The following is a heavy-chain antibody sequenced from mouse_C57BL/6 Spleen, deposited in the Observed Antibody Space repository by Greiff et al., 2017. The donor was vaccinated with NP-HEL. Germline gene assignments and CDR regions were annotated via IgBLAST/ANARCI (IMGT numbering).Heavy chain of an antibody. V-gene: IGHV1-50*01. J-gene: IGHJ2*01. CDR2: IDPSDSYT. CDR1: GYTFTSYW. Sequence: VQLQQSGAELVKPGASVKLSCKASGYTFTSYWMQWVKQRPGQGLEWIGEIDPSDSYTNYNQKFKGKATLTVDTSSSTAYMQLSSLTSEDSAVYYCARGGYGYDDYFDYWGQGTTLTVSS. CDR3: ARGGYGYDDYFDY. D-gene: IGHD2-2*01.